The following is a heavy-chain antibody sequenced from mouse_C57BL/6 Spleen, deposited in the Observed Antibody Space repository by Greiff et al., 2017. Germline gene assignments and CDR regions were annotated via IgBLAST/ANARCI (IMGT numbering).Heavy chain of an antibody. CDR1: GYTFTSYW. Sequence: VQLKQPGAELVKPGASVKLSCKASGYTFTSYWMQWVKQRPGQGLEWIGEIDPSDSYTNYNQKFKGKATLTVDTSSSTAYMQLSSLTSEDSAVYYCATGFAYWGQGTLVTVSA. CDR2: IDPSDSYT. V-gene: IGHV1-50*01. J-gene: IGHJ3*01. CDR3: ATGFAY.